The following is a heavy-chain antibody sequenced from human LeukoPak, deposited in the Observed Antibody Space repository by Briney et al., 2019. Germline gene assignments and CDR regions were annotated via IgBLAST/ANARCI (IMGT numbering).Heavy chain of an antibody. CDR3: AKKWIIAAAGFVLDP. J-gene: IGHJ5*02. D-gene: IGHD6-13*01. Sequence: GGSLRLSCAASGFTFSSYAMSWVRQAPGKGLEWVSAISGSGGSTYYADSVKGRFTISRDNSKNTLYLQMNSLRAEDTAVHYCAKKWIIAAAGFVLDPWGQGTLVTVSS. CDR1: GFTFSSYA. V-gene: IGHV3-23*01. CDR2: ISGSGGST.